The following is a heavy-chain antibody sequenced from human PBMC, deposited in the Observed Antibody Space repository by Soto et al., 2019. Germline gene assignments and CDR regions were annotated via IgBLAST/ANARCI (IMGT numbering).Heavy chain of an antibody. D-gene: IGHD6-13*01. V-gene: IGHV3-9*01. J-gene: IGHJ6*02. CDR2: ISWNSGSI. CDR1: GFTFDDYA. CDR3: AKDGESAAGTYYGMDV. Sequence: GGSLRLSCAASGFTFDDYAMHWVRQAPGKGLEWVSGISWNSGSIGYADSVKGRFTISRDNAKNSLYLQMNSLRAEDTALYYCAKDGESAAGTYYGMDVWGQGTTVTVSS.